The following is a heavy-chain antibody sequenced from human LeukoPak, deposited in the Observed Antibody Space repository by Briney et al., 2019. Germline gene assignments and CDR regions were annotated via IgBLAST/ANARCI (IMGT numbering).Heavy chain of an antibody. CDR1: GGTFSSYA. CDR3: GRHSGSYHSPVDN. D-gene: IGHD1-26*01. CDR2: IIRIFSTT. V-gene: IGHV1-69*01. J-gene: IGHJ4*02. Sequence: SVKVSCKASGGTFSSYAIHWVRQAPGQGLEWMGGIIRIFSTTNYAQKFQGRVTISADESTSTAYMELSSLRSEDTAVYYCGRHSGSYHSPVDNWGQGTLVTVSS.